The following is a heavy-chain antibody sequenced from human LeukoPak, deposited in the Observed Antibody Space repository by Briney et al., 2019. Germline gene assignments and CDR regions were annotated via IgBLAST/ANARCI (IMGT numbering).Heavy chain of an antibody. V-gene: IGHV3-33*01. CDR1: GFTFSSYG. D-gene: IGHD3-22*01. Sequence: PGGSLRLSCAASGFTFSSYGMHWVRRAPGKGLEWVAVIWYDGSNEHYADSVKGRFIISRDNSKNTLYLQMNSLSAEDTAVYYCAREVLDYFDTSAPVDYWGQGTLVTASS. CDR3: AREVLDYFDTSAPVDY. CDR2: IWYDGSNE. J-gene: IGHJ4*02.